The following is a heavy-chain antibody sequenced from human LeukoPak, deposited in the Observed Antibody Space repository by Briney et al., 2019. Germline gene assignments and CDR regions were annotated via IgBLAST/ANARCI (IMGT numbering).Heavy chain of an antibody. J-gene: IGHJ4*02. CDR2: MHSSGST. CDR1: GPSISSTIYY. CDR3: AREMYDSGGYRVSYFDY. Sequence: SETLSLTCTVSGPSISSTIYYWGWIRQPPGKGLEWIGSMHSSGSTYYNPSLKSRVTISIDMSENQFSLKLSSVTAADTAVYYCAREMYDSGGYRVSYFDYWGQGTLVTVSS. V-gene: IGHV4-39*07. D-gene: IGHD3-22*01.